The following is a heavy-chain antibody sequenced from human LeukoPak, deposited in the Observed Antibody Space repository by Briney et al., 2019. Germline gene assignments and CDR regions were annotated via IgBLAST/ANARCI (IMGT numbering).Heavy chain of an antibody. V-gene: IGHV4-4*02. Sequence: SETLSLTCAVSGGSITSSNWWSWVRQPPEKGLEWIGEIYHSGSTNYNPSLKSRVTISVDKSKNLFSLKVSSVTAADTAVYYCAREPRGHQTQYYYDSSGHNWFDPWGQGTLVTVSS. J-gene: IGHJ5*02. CDR3: AREPRGHQTQYYYDSSGHNWFDP. CDR1: GGSITSSNW. CDR2: IYHSGST. D-gene: IGHD3-22*01.